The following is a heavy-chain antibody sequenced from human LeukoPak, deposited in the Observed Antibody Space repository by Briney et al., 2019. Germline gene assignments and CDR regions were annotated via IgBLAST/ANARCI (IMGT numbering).Heavy chain of an antibody. CDR3: AKRPTTVTTFGRDY. V-gene: IGHV3-23*01. Sequence: GGSLRLSCAASGFTFDSFAMSWVRQAPGKGLEWLSAISGSGASTYYGDSVKGRFTISRDNSRDTLYLQMDSLRAEDTAVYYCAKRPTTVTTFGRDYWGQGTLVTVSS. J-gene: IGHJ4*02. CDR2: ISGSGAST. CDR1: GFTFDSFA. D-gene: IGHD4-17*01.